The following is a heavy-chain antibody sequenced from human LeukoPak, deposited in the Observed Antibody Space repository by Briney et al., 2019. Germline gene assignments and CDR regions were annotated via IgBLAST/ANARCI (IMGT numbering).Heavy chain of an antibody. CDR3: AKRPTTVTTFGRDY. V-gene: IGHV3-23*01. Sequence: GGSLRLSCAASGFTFDSFAMSWVRQAPGKGLEWLSAISGSGASTYYGDSVKGRFTISRDNSRDTLYLQMDSLRAEDTAVYYCAKRPTTVTTFGRDYWGQGTLVTVSS. J-gene: IGHJ4*02. CDR2: ISGSGAST. CDR1: GFTFDSFA. D-gene: IGHD4-17*01.